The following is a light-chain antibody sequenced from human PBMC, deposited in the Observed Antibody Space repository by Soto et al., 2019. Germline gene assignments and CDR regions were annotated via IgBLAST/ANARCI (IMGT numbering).Light chain of an antibody. CDR1: QSVDSTY. V-gene: IGKV3-20*01. CDR3: QYYDSFRT. CDR2: GAS. J-gene: IGKJ1*01. Sequence: EIVLTQSPGTLSLSPGERATLSCRASQSVDSTYLTWYQQKPGQAPRLLIYGASGRATGIPDRFSGSESGTDFTLSISRLEPEDFAVYFCQYYDSFRTFGQGTKVEI.